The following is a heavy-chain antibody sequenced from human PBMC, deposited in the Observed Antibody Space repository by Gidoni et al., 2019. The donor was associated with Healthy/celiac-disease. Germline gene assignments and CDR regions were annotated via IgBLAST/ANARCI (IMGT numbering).Heavy chain of an antibody. CDR3: ARVGGGGEQWLVSYWYFDL. Sequence: QVQLVQSGAEVKKPGSSVKVSCKASGGTFSSYAISWVRQAPGQGLEWMGGIIPILGTENYAKKSKGRGTIPADESTSTAYRERSSRRLEDTAVYYCARVGGGGEQWLVSYWYFDLWGRGTLVTVSS. D-gene: IGHD6-19*01. CDR1: GGTFSSYA. CDR2: IIPILGTE. J-gene: IGHJ2*01. V-gene: IGHV1-69*01.